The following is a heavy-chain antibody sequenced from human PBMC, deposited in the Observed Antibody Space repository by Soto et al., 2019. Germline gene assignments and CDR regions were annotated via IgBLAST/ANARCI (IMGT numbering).Heavy chain of an antibody. CDR3: ARGGSSSWYFDY. D-gene: IGHD6-13*01. CDR1: GGSISSGGYY. J-gene: IGHJ4*02. V-gene: IGHV4-31*03. CDR2: IYYSGST. Sequence: SETLSLTCTVSGGSISSGGYYWSWIRQHPGKGLEWIGYIYYSGSTYYNPSLKSRVTISVDTSKNQFSLKLSSVTAADTAVYYCARGGSSSWYFDYWGQGTPVTVSS.